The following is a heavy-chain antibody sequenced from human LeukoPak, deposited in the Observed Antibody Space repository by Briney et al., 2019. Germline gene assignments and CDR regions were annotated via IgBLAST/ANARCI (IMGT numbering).Heavy chain of an antibody. J-gene: IGHJ5*02. CDR2: IYYSGST. D-gene: IGHD6-19*01. CDR3: ARGRSGWYWFDP. Sequence: SETLSLTCTVSGGSISSHYWSWIRQPPGKGLEWIGYIYYSGSTNYNPSLKSRVTISVDTSKNQFSLKLSSVTAADTAVYYCARGRSGWYWFDPWGQGTLVTVSS. V-gene: IGHV4-59*11. CDR1: GGSISSHY.